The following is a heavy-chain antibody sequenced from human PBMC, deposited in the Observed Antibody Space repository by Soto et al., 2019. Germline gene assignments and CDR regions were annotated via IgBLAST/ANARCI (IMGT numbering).Heavy chain of an antibody. J-gene: IGHJ6*02. CDR1: GYTFTSYD. D-gene: IGHD5-18*01. Sequence: QVQLVQSGAEVKKPGASVKVSCKASGYTFTSYDINWVRQATGQGLEWMGWMNPNSGNTGYAQKFQGRVTMTRNTSISTAYMELSSLRSGETAVYYCARGDTAMALVQYYYYSYGMDVWGQGTTVTVSS. V-gene: IGHV1-8*01. CDR3: ARGDTAMALVQYYYYSYGMDV. CDR2: MNPNSGNT.